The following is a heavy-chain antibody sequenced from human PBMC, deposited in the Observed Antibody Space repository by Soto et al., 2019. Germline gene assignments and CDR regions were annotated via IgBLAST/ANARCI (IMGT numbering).Heavy chain of an antibody. CDR2: MNTNTGNI. J-gene: IGHJ4*02. D-gene: IGHD1-26*01. CDR3: ARGRIVGAAFDY. V-gene: IGHV1-8*01. CDR1: GYTFTSSD. Sequence: QVQLVQSGAEVKKSGASVKVSCKASGYTFTSSDINWVRQATGQGLEWMGWMNTNTGNIGYTQRIQGRVSMTRNISITTAYMELSGLKSDDTAVYYCARGRIVGAAFDYWGQGTLVTVSS.